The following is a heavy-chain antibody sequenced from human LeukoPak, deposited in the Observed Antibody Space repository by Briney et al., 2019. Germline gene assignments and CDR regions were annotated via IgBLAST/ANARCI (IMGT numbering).Heavy chain of an antibody. V-gene: IGHV1-69*04. D-gene: IGHD5-18*01. J-gene: IGHJ4*02. CDR3: ARDRGYSYGYQKLDY. CDR1: GGTFSSYA. CDR2: IIPILGIA. Sequence: SVKVSCKASGGTFSSYATSWVRQAPGQGLEWMGRIIPILGIANYAQKFQGRVTITADKSTSTAYMELSSLRSEDTAVYYCARDRGYSYGYQKLDYWGQGTLVTVSS.